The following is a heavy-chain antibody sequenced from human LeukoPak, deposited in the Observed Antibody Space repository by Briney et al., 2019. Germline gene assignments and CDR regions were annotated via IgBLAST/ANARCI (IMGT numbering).Heavy chain of an antibody. J-gene: IGHJ4*02. V-gene: IGHV4-4*07. CDR1: GGSISSYY. CDR2: IYTSGST. Sequence: PETLSLTCTVAGGSISSYYWSWIRQPAGKGLEWIGRIYTSGSTNYNPSLKSRVTMSVDTSKNQFSLKLSSVTAADTAVYYYARVSTVTTLDYWGQGTLVTVAS. CDR3: ARVSTVTTLDY. D-gene: IGHD4-17*01.